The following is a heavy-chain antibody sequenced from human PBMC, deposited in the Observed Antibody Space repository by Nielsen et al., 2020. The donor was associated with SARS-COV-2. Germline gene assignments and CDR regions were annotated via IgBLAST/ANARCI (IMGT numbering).Heavy chain of an antibody. D-gene: IGHD5-24*01. J-gene: IGHJ4*02. V-gene: IGHV7-4-1*02. CDR3: ARDRGDGYNSGVDY. Sequence: ASVKVSCKASGYTFTTYAINWVRQAPGQGLEWMGWINTNIGNPTYAQGFTGRFVFSLDTSVTTAYLQISSLRAEDTAVYYCARDRGDGYNSGVDYWGQGTLVTVSS. CDR1: GYTFTTYA. CDR2: INTNIGNP.